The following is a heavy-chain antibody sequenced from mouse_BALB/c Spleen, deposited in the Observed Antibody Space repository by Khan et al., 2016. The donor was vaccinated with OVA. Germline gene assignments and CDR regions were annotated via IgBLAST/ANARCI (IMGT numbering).Heavy chain of an antibody. V-gene: IGHV1-77*01. CDR2: IYPGSSYT. Sequence: QVQLQQSGAELARPGVSVKLSCKASGYTFTDYYINWVKQRTGQGLEWIGEIYPGSSYTYYNEKFKAKATLTADKSSSTAYMPLSNLTSEDSAVSFCARQGAYGSMYGWFAYWGQGTLVTVSA. CDR3: ARQGAYGSMYGWFAY. D-gene: IGHD1-1*01. J-gene: IGHJ3*01. CDR1: GYTFTDYY.